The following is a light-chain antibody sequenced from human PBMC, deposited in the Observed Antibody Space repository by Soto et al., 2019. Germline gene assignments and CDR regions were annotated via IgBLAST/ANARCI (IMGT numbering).Light chain of an antibody. CDR3: QQYDNLPPLT. CDR1: QDISNY. CDR2: DAS. Sequence: DIQMTQSPSSLSASVGDRVTITCQASQDISNYLNWYQQKPGKAPKLLIYDASNLETGVPSRFXGRGSWTDFTFTISSLQPEDIATYYCQQYDNLPPLTFGGGTKVEIK. V-gene: IGKV1-33*01. J-gene: IGKJ4*01.